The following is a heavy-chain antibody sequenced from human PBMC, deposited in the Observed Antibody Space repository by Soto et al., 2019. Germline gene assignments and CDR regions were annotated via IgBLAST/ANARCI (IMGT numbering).Heavy chain of an antibody. Sequence: GGSLRLSCAASGFTFSSYAMSWVRQAPGKGLEWVSAISGSGGSTYYADSVKGRFTISRDNSKNTLYLQMNSLRAEDTAVYYCAKGPHWGAYHFWSGYSNVGPFDYWGQGTLVTVST. CDR3: AKGPHWGAYHFWSGYSNVGPFDY. D-gene: IGHD3-3*01. V-gene: IGHV3-23*01. CDR2: ISGSGGST. J-gene: IGHJ4*02. CDR1: GFTFSSYA.